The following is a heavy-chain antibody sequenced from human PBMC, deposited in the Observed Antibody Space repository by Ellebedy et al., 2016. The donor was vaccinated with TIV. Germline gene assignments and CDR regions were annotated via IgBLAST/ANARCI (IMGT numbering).Heavy chain of an antibody. J-gene: IGHJ4*02. CDR2: INPSGGST. D-gene: IGHD3-9*01. CDR3: ARRGHNYNILTGYYIDY. CDR1: GGTFSSYA. V-gene: IGHV1-46*01. Sequence: ASVKVSCKASGGTFSSYAISWVRQAPGQGLESMGIINPSGGSTRYAQKFQGRVTMTRDTSTSTVYMELSSLRSEDTAVYYCARRGHNYNILTGYYIDYWGQGTLVTVSS.